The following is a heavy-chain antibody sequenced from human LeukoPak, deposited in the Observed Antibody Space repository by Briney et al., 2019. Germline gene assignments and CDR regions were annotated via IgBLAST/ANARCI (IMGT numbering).Heavy chain of an antibody. CDR2: ISGSGGGT. CDR3: AKRSASSTSCYAIDY. Sequence: GGSLRLSCAASGFTFSSYAMSWVRQAPGKGLEWVSAISGSGGGTYYADSVKGRFTISRDNSKNTLYLQMNSLRAEDTAVYYCAKRSASSTSCYAIDYWGQGTLVTVSS. V-gene: IGHV3-23*01. J-gene: IGHJ4*02. D-gene: IGHD2-2*01. CDR1: GFTFSSYA.